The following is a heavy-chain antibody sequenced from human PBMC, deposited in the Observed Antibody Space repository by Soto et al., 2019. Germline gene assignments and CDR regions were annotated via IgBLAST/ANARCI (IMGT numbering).Heavy chain of an antibody. J-gene: IGHJ5*02. CDR3: ARDGLVVPAAIPGPENGFDP. D-gene: IGHD2-2*02. Sequence: ASVKVSCKASGYTFTSYYMHWVRQAPGQGLEWMGIINPSGGSTSYAQKFQGRVTMTRDTSTSTVYMELSSLRSEDTAVYYCARDGLVVPAAIPGPENGFDPWGKCTLVT. V-gene: IGHV1-46*01. CDR2: INPSGGST. CDR1: GYTFTSYY.